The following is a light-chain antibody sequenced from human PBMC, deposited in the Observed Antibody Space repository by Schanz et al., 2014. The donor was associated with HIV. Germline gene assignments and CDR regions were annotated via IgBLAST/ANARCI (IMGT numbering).Light chain of an antibody. CDR1: SSSIKTNA. V-gene: IGLV1-44*01. CDR2: NTY. CDR3: SSYAGSNNVV. J-gene: IGLJ2*01. Sequence: QSVLTQPPSASGTPGQRVTISCSGSSSSIKTNAVNWFQQLPGTAPQLLIYNTYHRPSGVPDRFSGSESGNTASLTVSGLQAEDEADYYCSSYAGSNNVVFGGGTKVTVL.